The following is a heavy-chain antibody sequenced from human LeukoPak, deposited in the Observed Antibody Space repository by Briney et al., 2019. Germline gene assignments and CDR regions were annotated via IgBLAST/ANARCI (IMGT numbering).Heavy chain of an antibody. Sequence: GGSLRLSCAASEFTFSNYAMNWVRQAPGKGLEWVSGISGGGGSTYYADSVKGRFTISRDNSKNTLYLQMDSLRAEDTALYYCAKGSGINHYHWIDPWGQGTLVTVS. CDR1: EFTFSNYA. CDR3: AKGSGINHYHWIDP. V-gene: IGHV3-23*01. CDR2: ISGGGGST. J-gene: IGHJ5*02. D-gene: IGHD1-14*01.